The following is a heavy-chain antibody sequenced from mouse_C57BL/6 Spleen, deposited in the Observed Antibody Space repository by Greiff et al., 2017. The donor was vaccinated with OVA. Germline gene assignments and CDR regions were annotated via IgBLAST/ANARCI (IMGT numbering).Heavy chain of an antibody. CDR1: GFTFSDYG. V-gene: IGHV5-15*01. CDR2: ISNLAYSI. D-gene: IGHD1-1*01. J-gene: IGHJ3*01. CDR3: ARQYYYGSSGFAY. Sequence: EVMLVESGGGLVQPGGSLKLSCAASGFTFSDYGMAWVRQAPRKGPEWVAFISNLAYSIYCADTVTGRFTISRENAKNTLYLEMSSLRSEDTAMYYCARQYYYGSSGFAYWGQGTLVTVSA.